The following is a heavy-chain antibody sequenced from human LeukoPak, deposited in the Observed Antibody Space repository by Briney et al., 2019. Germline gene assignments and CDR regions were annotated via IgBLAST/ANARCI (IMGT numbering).Heavy chain of an antibody. J-gene: IGHJ4*02. CDR2: IYPGDSDT. CDR1: GYTFTAYW. V-gene: IGHV5-51*01. D-gene: IGHD2-15*01. CDR3: ARHTLMGPPSSPVDY. Sequence: GESLKISCQGSGYTFTAYWIGWVRQLPGKGLEWMGIIYPGDSDTRYSPSFQGQVTISADKSFNTAYLQWSSRKASETARYYCARHTLMGPPSSPVDYWGQGTPVTVSS.